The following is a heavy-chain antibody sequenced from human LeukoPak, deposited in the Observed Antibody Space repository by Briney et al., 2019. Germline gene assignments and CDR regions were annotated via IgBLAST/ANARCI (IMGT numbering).Heavy chain of an antibody. Sequence: PGGSLRLSCAASGFTFSSYAMHWVRQAPGKGLEYVSAISSNGGSTSYANSVKGRFTISRDNSKNTLYLQMDSLRAEDTAVYYCARTKWQLPSDYWGQGTLVTVSS. J-gene: IGHJ4*02. CDR3: ARTKWQLPSDY. D-gene: IGHD1-26*01. V-gene: IGHV3-64*01. CDR2: ISSNGGST. CDR1: GFTFSSYA.